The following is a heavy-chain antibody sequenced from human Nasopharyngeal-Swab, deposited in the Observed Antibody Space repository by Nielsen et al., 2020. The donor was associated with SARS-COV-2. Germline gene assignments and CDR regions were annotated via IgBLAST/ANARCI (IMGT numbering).Heavy chain of an antibody. CDR3: ARDLDSSGYYPNWFDP. D-gene: IGHD3-22*01. CDR2: INPSGGST. Sequence: WVRQAPGQGLEWMGIINPSGGSTSYAQKFQGRVTVTRDTSTSTVYMELSSLRSEDTAVYYCARDLDSSGYYPNWFDPWGQGTLVSLL. V-gene: IGHV1-46*01. J-gene: IGHJ5*02.